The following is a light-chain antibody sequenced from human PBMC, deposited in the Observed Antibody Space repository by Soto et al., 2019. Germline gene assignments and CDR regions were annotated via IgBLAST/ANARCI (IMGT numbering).Light chain of an antibody. J-gene: IGLJ2*01. CDR2: DVS. CDR1: NGDVASYIR. V-gene: IGLV2-18*01. CDR3: CLYTTISASWV. Sequence: QSVLTQPPSVSGSPGQSVTISCTITNGDVASYIRVSWYQQPPGAAPTLMIYDVSFRPSWVPHRFSASRSGNTASLTISGLQAEDEADYYCCLYTTISASWVFGGGTKLTVL.